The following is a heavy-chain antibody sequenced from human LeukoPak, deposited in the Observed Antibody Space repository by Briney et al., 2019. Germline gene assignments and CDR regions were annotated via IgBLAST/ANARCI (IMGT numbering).Heavy chain of an antibody. CDR1: GGTFISYA. Sequence: GASVKVSCKASGGTFISYAISWVRQAPGQGLEWMGGIIPIFGTANYAQKFQGRVTITADESTSTAYMELSRLRSDDTAVYYCAREAGVYPVEWELYYFDYWGQGTLVTVSS. V-gene: IGHV1-69*13. CDR3: AREAGVYPVEWELYYFDY. CDR2: IIPIFGTA. D-gene: IGHD1-26*01. J-gene: IGHJ4*02.